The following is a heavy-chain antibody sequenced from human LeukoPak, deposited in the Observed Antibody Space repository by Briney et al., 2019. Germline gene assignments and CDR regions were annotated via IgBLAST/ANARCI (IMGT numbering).Heavy chain of an antibody. CDR3: ATSLTTASDTGAYGAFDA. CDR1: GFTFSSCW. CDR2: IKQDGSEN. V-gene: IGHV3-7*05. Sequence: PGGSLRLSCAASGFTFSSCWMSWVRQAPGKGLEWVANIKQDGSENYYVDSVKGRFTISRDNAKNSLYLQMNSLRAEDTAVYYCATSLTTASDTGAYGAFDAWGQATMVTVSS. J-gene: IGHJ3*01. D-gene: IGHD2-8*02.